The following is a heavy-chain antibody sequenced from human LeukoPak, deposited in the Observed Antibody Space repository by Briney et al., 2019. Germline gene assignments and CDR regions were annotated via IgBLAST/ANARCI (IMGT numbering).Heavy chain of an antibody. J-gene: IGHJ4*02. V-gene: IGHV4-61*01. CDR1: GGSVSSGSYY. CDR3: ARAAFTSGSGFDY. Sequence: SSDTLSLTCTVSGGSVSSGSYYGSWIRQPPGKGLEWIAYIYYSGSTNYNPSLKSRVTISLDASKNQFSLRLSSVTAADTAVYYCARAAFTSGSGFDYWGQGTLVTVSS. CDR2: IYYSGST. D-gene: IGHD3-10*01.